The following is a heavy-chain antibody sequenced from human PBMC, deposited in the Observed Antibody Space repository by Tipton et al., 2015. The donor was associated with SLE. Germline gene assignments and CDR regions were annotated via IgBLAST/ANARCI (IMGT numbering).Heavy chain of an antibody. CDR2: IYPGDSDT. D-gene: IGHD3-16*01. J-gene: IGHJ4*02. CDR3: ARLPGGGSRGYFDY. Sequence: QLVQSGAEVKKPGESLKISCNIAGYNFTIHWIAWVRQMPGKGLEWMGIIYPGDSDTRYSPSFQGQVTISADKSISTAYLQWSSLKASDTAMYYCARLPGGGSRGYFDYWGQGTLVTVSS. CDR1: GYNFTIHW. V-gene: IGHV5-51*03.